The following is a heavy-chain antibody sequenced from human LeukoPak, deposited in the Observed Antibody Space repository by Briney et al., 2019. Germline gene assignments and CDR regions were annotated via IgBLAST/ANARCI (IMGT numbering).Heavy chain of an antibody. J-gene: IGHJ4*02. Sequence: GGSLRLSCAASGFTVSSSYMSWVRQAPGKGLEWVSVIYAGGSTYYADSVKGRFTISRDNSKNTLSLQMNSLRAEDTAVYYCARGEEGEMLSDCWGQGTLVTVSS. CDR2: IYAGGST. CDR1: GFTVSSSY. CDR3: ARGEEGEMLSDC. V-gene: IGHV3-66*01. D-gene: IGHD3-16*01.